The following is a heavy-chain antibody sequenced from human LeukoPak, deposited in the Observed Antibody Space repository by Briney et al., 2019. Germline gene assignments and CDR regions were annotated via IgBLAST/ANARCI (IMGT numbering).Heavy chain of an antibody. D-gene: IGHD6-13*01. CDR1: GFRFSSYA. V-gene: IGHV3-23*01. J-gene: IGHJ4*02. CDR3: AKSSSSSGD. Sequence: PGGSLRLSCAASGFRFSSYAMSWVRQAPGKGLEWVSAISGSGVSTYYADSVKGRFTISRDNSKNTLYLQMNSLRVEDTAVYYCAKSSSSSGDWGQGTLVTVSS. CDR2: ISGSGVST.